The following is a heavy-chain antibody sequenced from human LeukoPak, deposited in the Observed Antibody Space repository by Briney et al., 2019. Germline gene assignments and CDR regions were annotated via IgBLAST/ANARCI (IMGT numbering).Heavy chain of an antibody. CDR2: ISYDGSNT. Sequence: GRSLRLSCAASGFTFSRYTMHWVRQAPGKGLEWVAAISYDGSNTYYADSVKGRHTISRDNSKNTEYLQMNSLGPEDTAEYYCARDSGAGWELPKYYFDYWGQGTLVTVSS. J-gene: IGHJ4*02. V-gene: IGHV3-30-3*01. CDR3: ARDSGAGWELPKYYFDY. D-gene: IGHD1-26*01. CDR1: GFTFSRYT.